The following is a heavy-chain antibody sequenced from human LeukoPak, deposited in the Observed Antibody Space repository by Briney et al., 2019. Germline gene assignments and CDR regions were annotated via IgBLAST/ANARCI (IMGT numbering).Heavy chain of an antibody. J-gene: IGHJ4*02. CDR2: LTGDGGTT. CDR1: GFTFSSYS. Sequence: GGSLRLSCAASGFTFSSYSMNWVRQAPGKGLEYVSALTGDGGTTYYADSVKGRFTVSRDNSKNTLYLQMGSLRAEDMAVYFCARSLGGYADYWGQGTLVTVSS. CDR3: ARSLGGYADY. D-gene: IGHD3-16*01. V-gene: IGHV3-64*02.